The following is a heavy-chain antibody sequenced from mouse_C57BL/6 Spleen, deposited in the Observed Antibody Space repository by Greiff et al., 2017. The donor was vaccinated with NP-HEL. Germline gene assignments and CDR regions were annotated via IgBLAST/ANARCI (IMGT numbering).Heavy chain of an antibody. CDR3: ARHEEFMTTVVATRRVGYFDY. V-gene: IGHV1-62-2*01. D-gene: IGHD1-1*01. CDR2: FYPGSGSI. J-gene: IGHJ2*01. Sequence: VQLQQSGAELVKPGASVKLSCKASGYTFTEYTIHWVKQRSGQGLEWIGWFYPGSGSIKYNEKFKDKATLTADKSSSTVYMELSRLTFEDSAVYFCARHEEFMTTVVATRRVGYFDYWGQGTTLTVSA. CDR1: GYTFTEYT.